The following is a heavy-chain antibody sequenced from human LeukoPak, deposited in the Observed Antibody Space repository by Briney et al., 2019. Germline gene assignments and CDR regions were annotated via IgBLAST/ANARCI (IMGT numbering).Heavy chain of an antibody. D-gene: IGHD6-6*01. Sequence: SETLSLTCTVSGGSISSYYWSWIRQPPGKGLEWIGYIYYSGGTNYNPSLKSRVTISVDTSKNQFSLKLSSVTAADTAVYYCARDRSQNWFDPWGQGTLVTVSS. V-gene: IGHV4-59*01. CDR1: GGSISSYY. CDR3: ARDRSQNWFDP. CDR2: IYYSGGT. J-gene: IGHJ5*02.